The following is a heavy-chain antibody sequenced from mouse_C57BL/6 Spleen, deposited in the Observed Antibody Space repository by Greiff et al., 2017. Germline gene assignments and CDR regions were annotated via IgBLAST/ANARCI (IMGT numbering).Heavy chain of an antibody. CDR2: IYPGSGST. Sequence: QVQLKQPGAELVKPGASVKMSCKASGYTFTSYWITWVKQRPGQGLEWIGDIYPGSGSTNYNEKFKSKATLTVDTSSSTAYMQLSSLTSEDSAVYYCARGGYYYGSRYYYAMDYWGQGTSVTVSS. CDR3: ARGGYYYGSRYYYAMDY. V-gene: IGHV1-55*01. J-gene: IGHJ4*01. CDR1: GYTFTSYW. D-gene: IGHD1-1*01.